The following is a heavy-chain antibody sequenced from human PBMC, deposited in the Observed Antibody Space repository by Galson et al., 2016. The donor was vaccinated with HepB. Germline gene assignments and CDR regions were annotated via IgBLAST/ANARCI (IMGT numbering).Heavy chain of an antibody. CDR2: IFYTGST. CDR1: GGSIRNHY. Sequence: SETLSLTCTVSGGSIRNHYWSWIRQPPGKGLEWIGYIFYTGSTNYYPSLKSRVTISVDMSRNQFSLNLTSVTAADTAVYYCARGGTLILERLSDGKWFDPWGQGTLVTVSS. V-gene: IGHV4-59*11. CDR3: ARGGTLILERLSDGKWFDP. D-gene: IGHD3-3*01. J-gene: IGHJ5*02.